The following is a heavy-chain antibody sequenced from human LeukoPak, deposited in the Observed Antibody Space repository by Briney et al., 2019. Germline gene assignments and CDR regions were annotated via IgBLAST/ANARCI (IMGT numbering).Heavy chain of an antibody. CDR2: IYSGGST. V-gene: IGHV3-66*01. Sequence: PGGSLRLSCAASGFTVSSNYMSWVRLAPGKGLEWVSVIYSGGSTYYADSVKGRFTISRDNSKNTLYLQMNSLRAEDTAVYYCARDESGSYDYWGQGTLVTVSS. CDR1: GFTVSSNY. D-gene: IGHD1-26*01. CDR3: ARDESGSYDY. J-gene: IGHJ4*02.